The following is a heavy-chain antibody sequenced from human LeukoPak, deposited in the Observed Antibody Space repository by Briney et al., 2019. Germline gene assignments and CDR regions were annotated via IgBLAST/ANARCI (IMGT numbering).Heavy chain of an antibody. D-gene: IGHD5-18*01. V-gene: IGHV3-53*04. CDR1: GYTVSTNC. CDR3: ARVDTVMAYYFDL. CDR2: IYSGGTT. Sequence: GGSLRLSWAASGYTVSTNCMTWVRQAPGKALKWVSTIYSGGTTYYGDSVMGRFTISRHNSRNTLYLQMNSLRAEDTAVYYCARVDTVMAYYFDLWGQGTLVTVSS. J-gene: IGHJ4*02.